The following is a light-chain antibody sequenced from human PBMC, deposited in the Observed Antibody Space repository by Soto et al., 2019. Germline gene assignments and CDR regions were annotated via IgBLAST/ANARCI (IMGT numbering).Light chain of an antibody. Sequence: EIVMTQSPATLSVSPGERATLSCRASQSISSNLAWYQQKPGQAPRLLMFRTSSRATGFPARFSSSGSGTEFNLTISSLQSEDFGVYYCQQYNNWPRATFGGRPKVDIK. CDR1: QSISSN. V-gene: IGKV3-15*01. CDR3: QQYNNWPRAT. J-gene: IGKJ4*01. CDR2: RTS.